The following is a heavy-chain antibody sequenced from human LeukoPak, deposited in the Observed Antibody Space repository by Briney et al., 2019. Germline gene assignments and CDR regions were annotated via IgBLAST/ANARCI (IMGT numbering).Heavy chain of an antibody. V-gene: IGHV1-18*01. Sequence: ASVKVSCKASGYTFTSYGISWVRQAPGQGLEWMGWISAYNGNTNYAQKLQGRVTMTTDTSTSTAYMELRSLRSDDTAVYYCASEPYYYGSGSYYNFDYWGQGTLVTVSS. D-gene: IGHD3-10*01. CDR3: ASEPYYYGSGSYYNFDY. J-gene: IGHJ4*02. CDR1: GYTFTSYG. CDR2: ISAYNGNT.